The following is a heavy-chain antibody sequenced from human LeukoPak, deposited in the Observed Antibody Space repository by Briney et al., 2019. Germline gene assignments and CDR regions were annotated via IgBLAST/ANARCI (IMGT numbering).Heavy chain of an antibody. CDR1: GGSVSTYY. V-gene: IGHV4-59*02. CDR3: ARYCYDSSDFDAFDI. J-gene: IGHJ3*02. CDR2: IYYNGNT. D-gene: IGHD3-22*01. Sequence: SETLSLTCSVSGGSVSTYYWSWIRQPPGKGLEWIGYIYYNGNTHFNPSLKSRVTISIDMSKNQFSLRLNSVTAADTAIYYCARYCYDSSDFDAFDIWGQGTLVTVSS.